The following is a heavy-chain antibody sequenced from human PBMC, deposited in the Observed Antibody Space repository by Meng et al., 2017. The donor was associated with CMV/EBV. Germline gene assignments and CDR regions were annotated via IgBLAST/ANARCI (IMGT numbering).Heavy chain of an antibody. CDR2: ISSNGGST. V-gene: IGHV3-64*02. D-gene: IGHD2-2*01. Sequence: GESLKISCAASGFTFSSYAMHWVRQAPGKGLEYVSAISSNGGSTYYADSVKGRFTISRDNSKNTLYLQMGSLRAEDMAVYYCARGSCSSISCSYGMDVWGQGTTVTVSS. J-gene: IGHJ6*02. CDR1: GFTFSSYA. CDR3: ARGSCSSISCSYGMDV.